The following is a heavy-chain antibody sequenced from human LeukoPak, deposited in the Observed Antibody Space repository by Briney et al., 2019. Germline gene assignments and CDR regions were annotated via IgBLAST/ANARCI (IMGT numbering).Heavy chain of an antibody. CDR3: ARGRYVDWLFDY. D-gene: IGHD3-9*01. Sequence: GGSLRLSCAASGFDCSRYWMTWVRQAPGKGLEWVANIEQDGGGEYYVDSVKGRFTISRDNAKNSLYLQMNSLRVEDTAVYYCARGRYVDWLFDYWGQGTLVTVPS. CDR2: IEQDGGGE. CDR1: GFDCSRYW. J-gene: IGHJ4*02. V-gene: IGHV3-7*03.